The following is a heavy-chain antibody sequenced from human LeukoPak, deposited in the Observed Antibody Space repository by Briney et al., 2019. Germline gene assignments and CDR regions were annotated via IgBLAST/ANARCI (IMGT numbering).Heavy chain of an antibody. J-gene: IGHJ4*02. D-gene: IGHD3-22*01. V-gene: IGHV3-23*01. CDR1: GFTFSSYW. CDR3: AKDRYYYDSSIGLYYFDY. CDR2: ISGSGGST. Sequence: GGSLRLSCAASGFTFSSYWMSWVRQAPGKGLEWVSAISGSGGSTYYAYSVKGRFTISRDNSKNTLYLQMNSLRAEDTAVYYCAKDRYYYDSSIGLYYFDYWGQGTLVTVSS.